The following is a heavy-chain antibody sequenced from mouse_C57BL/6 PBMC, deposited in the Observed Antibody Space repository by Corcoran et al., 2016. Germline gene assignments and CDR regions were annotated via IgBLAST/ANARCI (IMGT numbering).Heavy chain of an antibody. CDR3: AFITTVVATEAMDY. CDR2: INPYNGGT. D-gene: IGHD1-1*01. V-gene: IGHV1-19*01. CDR1: GYTFTDYY. Sequence: EVQLQQSGPVLVKPGASVKMSCKASGYTFTDYYMNWVKQSHGKSLEWIGVINPYNGGTSYNQKFKGKATLTVDKSSSTAYMELNSLTSEDSAVYYCAFITTVVATEAMDYWGQGTSVTVSS. J-gene: IGHJ4*01.